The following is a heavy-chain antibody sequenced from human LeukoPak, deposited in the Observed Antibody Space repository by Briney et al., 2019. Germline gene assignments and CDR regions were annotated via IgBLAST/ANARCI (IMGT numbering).Heavy chain of an antibody. J-gene: IGHJ3*02. V-gene: IGHV3-23*01. Sequence: TGGSLRLSCAASGFTFSSYAMNWVRQAPGKGLEWVSVISGSGGTTYYADSVKGRFTISRDNSKNTLYLQMNSLRAEDTALYYCAKNSGNSKQGAFDIWGQGTMVTVSS. CDR1: GFTFSSYA. D-gene: IGHD1-26*01. CDR2: ISGSGGTT. CDR3: AKNSGNSKQGAFDI.